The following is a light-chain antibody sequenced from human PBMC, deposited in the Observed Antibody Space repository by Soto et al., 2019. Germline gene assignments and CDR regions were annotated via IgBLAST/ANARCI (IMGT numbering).Light chain of an antibody. CDR2: NVN. Sequence: QSALIQPPSVSGSPGQSVTISCTGTSSDVGSYDYVSWYQQHPGTVPKPMIYNVNTQPSGVSNRFSGSKSGNTASLTISGLQAEDEADYYCCSYVGRDYVFGTGTKVTVL. J-gene: IGLJ1*01. CDR3: CSYVGRDYV. V-gene: IGLV2-23*02. CDR1: SSDVGSYDY.